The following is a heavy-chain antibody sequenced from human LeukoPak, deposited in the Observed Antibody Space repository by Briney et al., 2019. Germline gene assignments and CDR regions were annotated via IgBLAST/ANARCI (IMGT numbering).Heavy chain of an antibody. Sequence: PGGSLRLSCGASGFTFYGYSMNWVPQAPGKGLEWVSSISTSSSYIYYADSVKGRFTISRDNAKKSLYLQMNGLRAEDTAVYYCARDRGNDYNSYFFDYWGQGILVTVSS. CDR2: ISTSSSYI. J-gene: IGHJ4*02. CDR3: ARDRGNDYNSYFFDY. CDR1: GFTFYGYS. D-gene: IGHD5-24*01. V-gene: IGHV3-21*01.